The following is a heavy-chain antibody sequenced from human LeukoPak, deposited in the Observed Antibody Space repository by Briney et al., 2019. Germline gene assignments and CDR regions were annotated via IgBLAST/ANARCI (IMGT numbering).Heavy chain of an antibody. CDR3: ARDRDWNFDS. CDR2: ISHDGTII. D-gene: IGHD1-1*01. V-gene: IGHV3-74*03. J-gene: IGHJ4*02. Sequence: GGSLRLSCAASGFSFSSYVMYWVRQTPGKGPVCVSRISHDGTIITYADSVKGRFTISRDNTKNVLFLQMNSLRVEDTAVYYCARDRDWNFDSWGQGTLVTVSS. CDR1: GFSFSSYV.